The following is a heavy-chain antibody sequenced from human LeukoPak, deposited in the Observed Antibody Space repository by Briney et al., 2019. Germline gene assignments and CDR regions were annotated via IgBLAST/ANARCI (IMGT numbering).Heavy chain of an antibody. CDR2: INHSGST. CDR1: GGSFSGYY. J-gene: IGHJ4*02. CDR3: ARGKGVVPAARGWFDY. Sequence: LETLSLTCAVYGGSFSGYYWSWIRQPPGKGLEWIGEINHSGSTNYNPSLKSRVTISVDTSKNQFSLKLSSVTAADTAVYYCARGKGVVPAARGWFDYWGQGTLVTVSS. V-gene: IGHV4-34*01. D-gene: IGHD2-2*01.